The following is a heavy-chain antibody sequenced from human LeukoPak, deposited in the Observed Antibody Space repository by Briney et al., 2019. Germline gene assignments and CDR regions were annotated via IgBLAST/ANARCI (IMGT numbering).Heavy chain of an antibody. CDR1: GFTANSNY. Sequence: GGSLRLSCAASGFTANSNYMSWVRQAPGKGLEWVSNIYSGGSTYYADSVKGRFTISRDNSKSTMYLQMNSLRAEDTAAYYCAREGDHGAPEFWGQGTLVTVSS. J-gene: IGHJ4*02. D-gene: IGHD4-17*01. CDR2: IYSGGST. CDR3: AREGDHGAPEF. V-gene: IGHV3-53*01.